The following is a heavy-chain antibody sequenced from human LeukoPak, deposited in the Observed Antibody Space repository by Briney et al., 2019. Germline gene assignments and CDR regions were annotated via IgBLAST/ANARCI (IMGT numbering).Heavy chain of an antibody. D-gene: IGHD3-3*01. V-gene: IGHV4-34*01. Sequence: SETLSLTCAVYGGSFSGYYWSWIRQPPGKGLEWIGEINHSGSTNYNPSLKSRVTISVDTSKNQFSLKLSSVTAADTAVYYCARQTYYDFWSGYYTGYYYYGMDVWGQGTTVTVSS. CDR2: INHSGST. CDR1: GGSFSGYY. J-gene: IGHJ6*02. CDR3: ARQTYYDFWSGYYTGYYYYGMDV.